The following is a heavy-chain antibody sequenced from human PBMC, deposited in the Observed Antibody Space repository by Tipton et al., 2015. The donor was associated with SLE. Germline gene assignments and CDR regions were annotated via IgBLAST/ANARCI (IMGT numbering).Heavy chain of an antibody. CDR3: VRLIGQLRPSGD. Sequence: TLSLTCTVSGDSISSTTFYWGWVRQPPGKGLEWIGKIYYSGSSYYSGNTYYNPSLKSRVAISVDASKDQFSLELESVTAADTAVYFCVRLIGQLRPSGDWGQGTLVTVS. V-gene: IGHV4-39*07. J-gene: IGHJ4*02. D-gene: IGHD2-21*01. CDR2: IYYSGSSYYSGNT. CDR1: GDSISSTTFY.